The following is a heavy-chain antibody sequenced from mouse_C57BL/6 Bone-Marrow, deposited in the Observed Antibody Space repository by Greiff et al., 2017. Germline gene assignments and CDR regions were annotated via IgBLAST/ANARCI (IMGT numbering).Heavy chain of an antibody. CDR1: GYTFTSYW. CDR3: ARGGGDYDAPAWFAY. CDR2: IDPSDSET. V-gene: IGHV1-52*01. Sequence: VQLQQPGAELVRPGSSVKLSCKASGYTFTSYWMHWVKQRPIQGLEWIGNIDPSDSETHYNQKFKDKATLTVDKSSSTAYMQLRRLTSEDSAVYYCARGGGDYDAPAWFAYWGQGTLVTVSA. D-gene: IGHD2-4*01. J-gene: IGHJ3*01.